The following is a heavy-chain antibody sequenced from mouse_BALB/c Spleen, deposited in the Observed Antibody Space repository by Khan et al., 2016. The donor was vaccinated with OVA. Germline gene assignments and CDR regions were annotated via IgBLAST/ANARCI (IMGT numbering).Heavy chain of an antibody. Sequence: EVQLQESGPGLVKPSQSLSLTCSVTGHSITSGYRWNWIRQFPGNKLEWMGYISYDGGNHYNPSLKNRLSITRDTSKNQFFLKLNSVTTEDTATYNWIRGGAVIPYWYFDVWGSGTTVTVSS. D-gene: IGHD3-3*01. CDR3: IRGGAVIPYWYFDV. CDR1: GHSITSGYR. J-gene: IGHJ1*01. V-gene: IGHV3-6*02. CDR2: ISYDGGN.